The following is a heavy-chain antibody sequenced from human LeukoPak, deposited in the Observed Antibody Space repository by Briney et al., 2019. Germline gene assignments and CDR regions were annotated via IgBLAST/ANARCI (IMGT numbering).Heavy chain of an antibody. CDR3: ARIAAGAYGMDV. J-gene: IGHJ6*02. CDR2: ISASGSAI. Sequence: GGSLRLSCAASGFTFSSYTMKWVRQAPGKGLEWISFISASGSAILYADSVKGRFTISRDNAKNSLYLQMSSLRDDDTAVYYCARIAAGAYGMDVWGQGTTVTVSS. CDR1: GFTFSSYT. V-gene: IGHV3-48*02. D-gene: IGHD6-13*01.